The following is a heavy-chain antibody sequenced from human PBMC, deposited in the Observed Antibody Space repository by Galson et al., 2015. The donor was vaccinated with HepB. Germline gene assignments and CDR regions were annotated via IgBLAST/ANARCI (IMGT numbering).Heavy chain of an antibody. CDR2: IYPGDSDT. CDR1: GYSFTSYW. D-gene: IGHD4-17*01. J-gene: IGHJ3*02. Sequence: QSGAEVKKPGESLKISCKGSGYSFTSYWIGWVRQMPGKGLEWMGIIYPGDSDTRYSPSFQGQVTISADKSISTAYLQWSSLKASDTAMYYCARQRREYGDYGAFDIWGQGTMVTVSS. CDR3: ARQRREYGDYGAFDI. V-gene: IGHV5-51*01.